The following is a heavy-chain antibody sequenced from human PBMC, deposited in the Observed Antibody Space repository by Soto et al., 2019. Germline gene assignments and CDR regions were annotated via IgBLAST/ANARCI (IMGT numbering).Heavy chain of an antibody. CDR1: GGSISSYY. Sequence: SETLSLTCTVSGGSISSYYWNWIRQAPGKRLEWIGYIYSGSTNYNPSLKSRVTISVDTSKNEFSLEVTSVTAADAALYYCARGSPNYYYGMDVWGQGTTVTVSS. V-gene: IGHV4-59*01. CDR3: ARGSPNYYYGMDV. CDR2: IYSGST. J-gene: IGHJ6*02.